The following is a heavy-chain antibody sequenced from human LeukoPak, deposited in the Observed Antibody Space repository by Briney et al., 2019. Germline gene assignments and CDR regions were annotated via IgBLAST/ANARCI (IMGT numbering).Heavy chain of an antibody. Sequence: GGSLRLSCAASGFTFSSYGMHWVRQAPGKGLEWVAVISYDGSNKYYADPVKGRFTISRDNSKNTLYLQMNSLRAEDTAVYYCAKAAYDLGSFFDYWGQGTLVTVSS. V-gene: IGHV3-30*18. CDR1: GFTFSSYG. CDR2: ISYDGSNK. CDR3: AKAAYDLGSFFDY. D-gene: IGHD3-22*01. J-gene: IGHJ4*02.